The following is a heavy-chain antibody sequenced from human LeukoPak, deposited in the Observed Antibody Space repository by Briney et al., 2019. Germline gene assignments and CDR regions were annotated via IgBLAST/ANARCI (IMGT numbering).Heavy chain of an antibody. CDR2: IYTSGST. V-gene: IGHV4-61*02. CDR3: ARERYGSGSYRVTHFDY. D-gene: IGHD3-10*01. J-gene: IGHJ4*02. Sequence: SETLSLTCTVSGGSISSGSYYWSWIRQPAGKGLEWIGRIYTSGSTNYNPSLESRVTISVDTSKNQFSLKLSSVTAADTAVYYCARERYGSGSYRVTHFDYWGQGTLVSVSS. CDR1: GGSISSGSYY.